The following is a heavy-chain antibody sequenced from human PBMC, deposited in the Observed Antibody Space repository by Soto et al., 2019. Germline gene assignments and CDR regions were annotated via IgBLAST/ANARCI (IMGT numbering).Heavy chain of an antibody. CDR2: ISGSGGST. D-gene: IGHD3-3*01. V-gene: IGHV3-23*01. J-gene: IGHJ6*02. CDR3: AKDMQTYYDFWSGSQNYGMDV. Sequence: EVQLLESGGGLVQPGGSLRLSCAASGFTFSSYAMSWVRQAPGKGLEWVSAISGSGGSTYYADSVKGRFTISRDNSKNTLDLQMNSLRAEDTAVYYCAKDMQTYYDFWSGSQNYGMDVWGQGTTVTVSS. CDR1: GFTFSSYA.